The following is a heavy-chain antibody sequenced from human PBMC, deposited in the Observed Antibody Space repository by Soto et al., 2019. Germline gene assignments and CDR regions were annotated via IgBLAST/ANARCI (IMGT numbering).Heavy chain of an antibody. CDR1: GFTISSYA. CDR3: ARETVVTARTPVWEY. Sequence: QVQLVESGGGVVQPGRSLRLSCAASGFTISSYAMHWVRQAPGKGLEWVAVISYDGSNKYYADSVKGRFTISRDNSKYTLYLQMNSLRAEDTAVYYCARETVVTARTPVWEYWGQGTLVTVSS. D-gene: IGHD2-21*02. CDR2: ISYDGSNK. J-gene: IGHJ4*02. V-gene: IGHV3-30-3*01.